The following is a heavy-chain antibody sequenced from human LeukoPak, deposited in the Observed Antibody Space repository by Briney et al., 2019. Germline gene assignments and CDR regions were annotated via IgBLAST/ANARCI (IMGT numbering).Heavy chain of an antibody. CDR1: GGSISSYY. CDR3: ARDDSYGYSY. J-gene: IGHJ4*02. Sequence: SETLSLTCTVSGGSISSYYWSWIRQPPGKGLEWIGYIYYSGSTNYNPSLESRVTISVDTSKNQFSLKLSSVTAADTAVYYCARDDSYGYSYWGQGTLVTVSS. V-gene: IGHV4-59*12. D-gene: IGHD5-18*01. CDR2: IYYSGST.